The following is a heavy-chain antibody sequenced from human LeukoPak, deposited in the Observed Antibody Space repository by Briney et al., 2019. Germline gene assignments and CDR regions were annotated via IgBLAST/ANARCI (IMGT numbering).Heavy chain of an antibody. D-gene: IGHD5-18*01. CDR2: IYYSGST. Sequence: PSETLSLTCTVSGGSISSYYWSWIRQPPGKGLEWIGYIYYSGSTNYNPSLKSRVTISVDTSKNQFSLKLSSVTAADTAVYYCARTPQVGQLWYPIYSDYWGQGTLVTVSS. V-gene: IGHV4-59*08. CDR1: GGSISSYY. J-gene: IGHJ4*02. CDR3: ARTPQVGQLWYPIYSDY.